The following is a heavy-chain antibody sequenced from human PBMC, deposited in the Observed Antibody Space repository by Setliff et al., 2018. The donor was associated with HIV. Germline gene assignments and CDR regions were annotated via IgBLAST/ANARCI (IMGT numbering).Heavy chain of an antibody. CDR2: IYSSGST. J-gene: IGHJ4*02. CDR1: GGSISSYY. CDR3: ARAYFGSGIYY. Sequence: LTCTVSGGSISSYYWSWIRQPPGKGLEWLGHIYSSGSTNYNPSLKSRVTISVDTSKNQFSLKLYSVTAADTAVYYCARAYFGSGIYYWGQGTLVTVSS. V-gene: IGHV4-4*09. D-gene: IGHD3-10*01.